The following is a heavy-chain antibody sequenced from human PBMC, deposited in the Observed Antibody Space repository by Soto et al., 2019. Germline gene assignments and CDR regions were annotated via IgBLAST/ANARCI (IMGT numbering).Heavy chain of an antibody. D-gene: IGHD3-3*01. V-gene: IGHV5-10-1*01. Sequence: GESLKISCKGSGYSFTSYWISWVRQMPGKGLEWVGRIDPSDSYTNYSPSFQGHVTISADKSISTAYLQWSSLKASDTAMYYCARHELPTIFGMGPHPSYAWFEPWGQGTLVTVSS. CDR3: ARHELPTIFGMGPHPSYAWFEP. CDR1: GYSFTSYW. CDR2: IDPSDSYT. J-gene: IGHJ5*02.